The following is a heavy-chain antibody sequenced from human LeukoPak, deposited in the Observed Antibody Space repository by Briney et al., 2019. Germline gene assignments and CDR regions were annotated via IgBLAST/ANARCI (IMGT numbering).Heavy chain of an antibody. Sequence: PGGSLRLSCAASGLTFSYAWMSWVRQAPGKGLEWVGRIKSKTDGGTTDYAAPVKGRFTISRDDSKDTLYLQMNSLKTEDTAVYSCARDQRWELPLNYWGQGTLVTVSS. CDR2: IKSKTDGGTT. D-gene: IGHD1-26*01. CDR3: ARDQRWELPLNY. V-gene: IGHV3-15*01. J-gene: IGHJ4*02. CDR1: GLTFSYAW.